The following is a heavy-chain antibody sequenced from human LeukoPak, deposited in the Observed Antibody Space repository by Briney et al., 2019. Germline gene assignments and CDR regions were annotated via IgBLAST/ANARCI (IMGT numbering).Heavy chain of an antibody. CDR3: TIVPESEDTLVSALGI. D-gene: IGHD4-23*01. CDR2: IGSRGDST. V-gene: IGHV3-48*03. Sequence: GGSLRLSCAASGFTFSSYAMNWVRQAPGKGLEWVSSIGSRGDSTYYTDSVRGRFTISRDNAKNSLYLQMNSLRAEDAAVYYCTIVPESEDTLVSALGIWGLGRRVTVSS. J-gene: IGHJ3*02. CDR1: GFTFSSYA.